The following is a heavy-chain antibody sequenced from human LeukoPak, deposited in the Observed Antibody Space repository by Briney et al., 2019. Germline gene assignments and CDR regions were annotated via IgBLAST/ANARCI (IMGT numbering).Heavy chain of an antibody. CDR1: GGSISNYY. D-gene: IGHD2-15*01. Sequence: SETLSLTCNVSGGSISNYYWNWIRQPPGKGLEWIGFMYHTGITSYNPSLKSRVTMSADTSKNQFSLRLSSVTAADTAVYYCALGYCGGGSCYAREYFQHWGQGTLVTVSS. J-gene: IGHJ1*01. CDR3: ALGYCGGGSCYAREYFQH. CDR2: MYHTGIT. V-gene: IGHV4-59*12.